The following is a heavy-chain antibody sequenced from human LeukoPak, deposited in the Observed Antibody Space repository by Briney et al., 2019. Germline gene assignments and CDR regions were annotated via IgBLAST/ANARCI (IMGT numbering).Heavy chain of an antibody. CDR1: GGSFSGYY. CDR3: ARGREDCSSTSCYILLYHIDY. J-gene: IGHJ4*02. V-gene: IGHV4-34*01. D-gene: IGHD2-2*02. Sequence: SETLSLTCAVYGGSFSGYYWSWIRQPPGKGLEWIGEINHSGSTNYNPSLKSRVTISVDTSKNQFSLKLSSVTAADTAVYYCARGREDCSSTSCYILLYHIDYWGQGTLVTVSS. CDR2: INHSGST.